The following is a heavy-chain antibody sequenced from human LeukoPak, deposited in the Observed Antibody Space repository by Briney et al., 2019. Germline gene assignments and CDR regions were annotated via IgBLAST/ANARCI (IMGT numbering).Heavy chain of an antibody. CDR2: ISSNGGST. V-gene: IGHV3-64D*06. J-gene: IGHJ4*02. Sequence: GGSLRLSCSASGFXFSNYAIHWVRQAPGKGLEYVSAISSNGGSTYYADSVKGRFTISRDNSKNTLYLQMSSLRAEDTAVYYCVQSGSPEMATNAFDYWGQGTLVTVSS. CDR3: VQSGSPEMATNAFDY. D-gene: IGHD5-24*01. CDR1: GFXFSNYA.